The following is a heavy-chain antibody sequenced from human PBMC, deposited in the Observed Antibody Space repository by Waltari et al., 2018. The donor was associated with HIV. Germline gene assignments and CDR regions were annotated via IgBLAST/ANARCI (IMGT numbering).Heavy chain of an antibody. V-gene: IGHV3-30*04. CDR1: GFTFSRHA. CDR3: ARGKNWSGYKFDY. CDR2: ISYDGSNK. D-gene: IGHD3-3*01. J-gene: IGHJ4*02. Sequence: QVQLVESGGGVVQPGRSLRLSCAASGFTFSRHAMHWVRQAPGKGLEWVAVISYDGSNKYYADSVKGRFTISRDNSKNTLYLQMNSLRVEDTAVYYCARGKNWSGYKFDYWGQGTLVTVSS.